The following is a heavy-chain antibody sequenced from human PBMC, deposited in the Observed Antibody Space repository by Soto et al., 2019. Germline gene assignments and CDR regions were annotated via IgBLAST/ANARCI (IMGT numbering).Heavy chain of an antibody. J-gene: IGHJ4*02. Sequence: GASVKASCKASGYTFTSYGISWVRQAPGQGLEWMGWISAYNGNTNYAQKLQGRVTMTTDTSTSTAYMELRSLRSDDTAVYYCATVHNYYDSSGYLPPYYFDYWGQGTLVTVSS. V-gene: IGHV1-18*01. CDR2: ISAYNGNT. CDR3: ATVHNYYDSSGYLPPYYFDY. CDR1: GYTFTSYG. D-gene: IGHD3-22*01.